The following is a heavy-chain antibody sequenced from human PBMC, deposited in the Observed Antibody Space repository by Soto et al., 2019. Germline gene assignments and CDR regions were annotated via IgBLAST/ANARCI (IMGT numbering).Heavy chain of an antibody. CDR1: GYSFISNY. V-gene: IGHV1-46*01. J-gene: IGHJ4*02. Sequence: QVQLAQSGAEVKKPGASVKVSCKASGYSFISNYIHWVRQVPGQGLEWMGMITPSVASTTYAQKFRCRITMTRDTSTTTVYMGLNSLRSDDTAIYYCARAVQREASNKLVVVLAWIFDFWGQGTVVTVSS. CDR3: ARAVQREASNKLVVVLAWIFDF. CDR2: ITPSVAST. D-gene: IGHD2-15*01.